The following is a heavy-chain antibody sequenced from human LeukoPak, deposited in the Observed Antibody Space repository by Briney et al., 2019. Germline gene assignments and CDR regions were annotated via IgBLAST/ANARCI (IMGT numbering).Heavy chain of an antibody. Sequence: SETLSLTCAVSGYSISSGYYWGWIRQPPGKGLEWIGSIYHSGSTYYNPSLTSRVTISVDTSKNQFSLKLSSVTAADTAVYYCARGQWDENAFDIWGQGTMVTVSS. CDR2: IYHSGST. J-gene: IGHJ3*02. CDR1: GYSISSGYY. CDR3: ARGQWDENAFDI. D-gene: IGHD1-26*01. V-gene: IGHV4-38-2*01.